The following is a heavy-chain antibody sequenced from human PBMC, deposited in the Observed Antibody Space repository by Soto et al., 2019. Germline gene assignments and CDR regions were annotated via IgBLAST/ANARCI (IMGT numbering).Heavy chain of an antibody. Sequence: QVQLVESGGGVVKPGRSLRLSCAASGFTFSSYGMHWVRQAPGKGLEWVAVISYDGSNKYYADSVKGRFTISRDNSKNTLYLQMNSLRAEDTAVYYCAKEGQYYDILTGYRSYYGMDVWGQGTTVTVSS. D-gene: IGHD3-9*01. CDR1: GFTFSSYG. CDR3: AKEGQYYDILTGYRSYYGMDV. V-gene: IGHV3-30*18. J-gene: IGHJ6*02. CDR2: ISYDGSNK.